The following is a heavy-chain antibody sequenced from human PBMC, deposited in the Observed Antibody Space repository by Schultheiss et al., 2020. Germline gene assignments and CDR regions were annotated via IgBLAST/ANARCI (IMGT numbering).Heavy chain of an antibody. Sequence: SETLSLTCTVSGGSISSYYWSWIRQPPGEGLEWIGYIYYSGSTNYNPSLKSRVTISVDTSKNQFSLKLTSVTAADTAVYYCARILAYTGYDDRWFDPWGQGALVTVSS. J-gene: IGHJ5*02. CDR2: IYYSGST. D-gene: IGHD5-12*01. V-gene: IGHV4-59*01. CDR1: GGSISSYY. CDR3: ARILAYTGYDDRWFDP.